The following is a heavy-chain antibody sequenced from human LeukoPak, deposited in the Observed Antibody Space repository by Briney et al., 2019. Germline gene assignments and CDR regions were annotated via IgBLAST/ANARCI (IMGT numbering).Heavy chain of an antibody. CDR3: ARERYDYVWGSYRYTDY. Sequence: ASVKVSCKASGYTFTSYGISWVRQAPGQGLEWMGWISAYNGNTNYAQKLQGRVTMTTDTSTSTAYMELRSLRSDDTAVYYCARERYDYVWGSYRYTDYWGQGTLVTVSS. D-gene: IGHD3-16*02. CDR1: GYTFTSYG. J-gene: IGHJ4*02. CDR2: ISAYNGNT. V-gene: IGHV1-18*04.